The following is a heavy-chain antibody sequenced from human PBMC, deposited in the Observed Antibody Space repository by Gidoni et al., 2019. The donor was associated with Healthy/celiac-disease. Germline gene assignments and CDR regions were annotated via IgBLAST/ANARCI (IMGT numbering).Heavy chain of an antibody. CDR3: ASGRGVNYYDSSGLASPDYFQH. J-gene: IGHJ1*01. Sequence: EVQLVESGGGLVQPGGSLRLSCAASGFTFSSYSMNWVRQAPGKGLEWVSYISSSSSTIYYADSVKGRFTISRDNAKNSLYLQMNSLRDEDTAVYYCASGRGVNYYDSSGLASPDYFQHWGQGTLVTVSS. V-gene: IGHV3-48*02. D-gene: IGHD3-22*01. CDR1: GFTFSSYS. CDR2: ISSSSSTI.